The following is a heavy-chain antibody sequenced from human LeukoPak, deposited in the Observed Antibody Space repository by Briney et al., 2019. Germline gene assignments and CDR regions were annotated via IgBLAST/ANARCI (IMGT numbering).Heavy chain of an antibody. V-gene: IGHV3-53*01. CDR1: GFTVSSNY. Sequence: GGYLRLSCAASGFTVSSNYMSWVRQAPGKGLEWVSVIYRDGTTYYADSVKGRFTISRDNSKNTVYLQMNSLRAEDTAVFYCASSTEWEPIRDYWGPGTLVTVSS. CDR3: ASSTEWEPIRDY. J-gene: IGHJ4*02. D-gene: IGHD1-26*01. CDR2: IYRDGTT.